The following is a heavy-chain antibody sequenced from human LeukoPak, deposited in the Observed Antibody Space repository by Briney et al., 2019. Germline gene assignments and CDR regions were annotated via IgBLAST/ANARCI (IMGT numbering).Heavy chain of an antibody. Sequence: ASVKVSCKASGYTFTRYGIIWVRQAPGQRLEGVGWNSDYNGNTNYEQKLQGRVTMTTDPSTSTAYMELRSLRSDDTAVYYCARDGRSGWYESDYWGQGTLVTVSS. CDR2: NSDYNGNT. J-gene: IGHJ4*02. V-gene: IGHV1-18*01. D-gene: IGHD6-19*01. CDR1: GYTFTRYG. CDR3: ARDGRSGWYESDY.